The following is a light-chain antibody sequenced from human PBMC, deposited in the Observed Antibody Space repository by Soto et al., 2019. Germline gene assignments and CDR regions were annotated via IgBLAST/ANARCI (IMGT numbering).Light chain of an antibody. CDR1: QSVGGN. J-gene: IGKJ4*01. V-gene: IGKV3-15*01. Sequence: EIVMTQSPPTLSVSPGERVTLSCRVSQSVGGNVACYQQRPGQAPRLLISGASTRASGVPARMSGNVYGTEVPLTLSRLLAEDIGVYYCQQYYNWPPLTFGGGTKVVIK. CDR3: QQYYNWPPLT. CDR2: GAS.